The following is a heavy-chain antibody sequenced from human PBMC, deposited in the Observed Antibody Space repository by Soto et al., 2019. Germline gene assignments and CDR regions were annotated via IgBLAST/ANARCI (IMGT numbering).Heavy chain of an antibody. D-gene: IGHD3-10*01. CDR1: GFNVNSNY. CDR2: IYSGGST. J-gene: IGHJ6*03. Sequence: EVQLVESGGGLVQPGRSLRLSCAVSGFNVNSNYMSWVRQAPGKGLEWVSVIYSGGSTYYAGSVKGRFTISRDNSKNTLYLQMNSLRAEDTAVYYCARDSVFWFGELNYMDVWGKGTTVIVSS. CDR3: ARDSVFWFGELNYMDV. V-gene: IGHV3-66*01.